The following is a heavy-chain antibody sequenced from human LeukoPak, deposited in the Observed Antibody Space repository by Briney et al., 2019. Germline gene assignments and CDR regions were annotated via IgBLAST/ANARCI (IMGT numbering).Heavy chain of an antibody. Sequence: GRSLRLSCAASGFTFSSYAVHWVRQAPGKGLEWVSYISSRSSTIYYADSVKGRFTISRDNGKNSLYLQMSSLRAEDTAVYYCVGFEYSSSPGYWGQGTLVTVSS. D-gene: IGHD6-6*01. J-gene: IGHJ4*02. CDR3: VGFEYSSSPGY. CDR1: GFTFSSYA. V-gene: IGHV3-48*01. CDR2: ISSRSSTI.